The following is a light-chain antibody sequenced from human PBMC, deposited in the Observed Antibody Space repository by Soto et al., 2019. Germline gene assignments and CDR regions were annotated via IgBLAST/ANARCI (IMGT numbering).Light chain of an antibody. V-gene: IGLV1-40*01. CDR3: QSYDSRLSGSV. J-gene: IGLJ2*01. Sequence: QSVLTQPPSVSGAPGKRVTIPCTGSSSNIGAGYDVHWYQQLPGTAPKLLIYGNSNRPSGVPDRFSGSKSGTSASLAITGREAEDEADYCCQSYDSRLSGSVFGGGTKLTVL. CDR2: GNS. CDR1: SSNIGAGYD.